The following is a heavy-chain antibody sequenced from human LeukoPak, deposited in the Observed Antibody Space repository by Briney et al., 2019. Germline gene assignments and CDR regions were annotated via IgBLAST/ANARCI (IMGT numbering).Heavy chain of an antibody. D-gene: IGHD3-16*01. Sequence: SETLSLTCTVSGESISRSVYYWGWIRQPPGKGLEWIGYIYYSGSTNYNPSLKSRVTISVDTSKNQFSLKLSSVTAADTAVYYCARVSRLAFDIWGQGTMVTVSS. CDR3: ARVSRLAFDI. CDR1: GESISRSVYY. V-gene: IGHV4-61*08. CDR2: IYYSGST. J-gene: IGHJ3*02.